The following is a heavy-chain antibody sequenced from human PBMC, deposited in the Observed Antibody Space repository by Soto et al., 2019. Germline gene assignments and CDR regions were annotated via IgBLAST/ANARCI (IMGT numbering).Heavy chain of an antibody. D-gene: IGHD6-19*01. CDR1: GFTFTSSA. CDR3: AADRGAVASQSNYYYYGMDV. J-gene: IGHJ6*02. CDR2: IVVGSGNT. Sequence: QMQLVQSGPEVKKPGTSVKVSCKASGFTFTSSAMQWVRQARGQRLGWVGWIVVGSGNTNYAQKFQKRITITRDMSTSTAYMELSSLRSEDAAVYYCAADRGAVASQSNYYYYGMDVWGQGTTVTVSS. V-gene: IGHV1-58*02.